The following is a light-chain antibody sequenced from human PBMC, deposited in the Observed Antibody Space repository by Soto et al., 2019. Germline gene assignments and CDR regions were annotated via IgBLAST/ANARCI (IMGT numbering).Light chain of an antibody. Sequence: QSVLSPPAAVSGSPGQSISISCTGTSGEVGGCNYVSWYQHRPGKAPKLMIYEVSNRPSGVSNRFSGSKSANTASLTISGLQAEDAADYYCTSYTSTSTPYVSGAGTKVTVL. V-gene: IGLV2-14*01. CDR2: EVS. CDR3: TSYTSTSTPYV. J-gene: IGLJ1*01. CDR1: SGEVGGCNY.